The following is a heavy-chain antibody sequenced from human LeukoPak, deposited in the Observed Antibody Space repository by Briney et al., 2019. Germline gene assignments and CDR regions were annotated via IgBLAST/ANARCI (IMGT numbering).Heavy chain of an antibody. J-gene: IGHJ5*02. CDR3: ARDRGDFWSGYSNWFDP. CDR2: IYYNGST. D-gene: IGHD3-3*01. Sequence: PSETLSLTCTVSGGSISSYYWSWIRQPPGKGLEWIGYIYYNGSTNYNPSLKSRVTISVDTSKNQFSLKLSSVTAADTAVYYCARDRGDFWSGYSNWFDPWGQGTLVTVSS. CDR1: GGSISSYY. V-gene: IGHV4-59*01.